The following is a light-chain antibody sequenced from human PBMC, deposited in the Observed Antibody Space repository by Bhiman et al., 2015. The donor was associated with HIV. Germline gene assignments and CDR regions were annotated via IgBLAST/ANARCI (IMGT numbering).Light chain of an antibody. Sequence: QSVLTQPPSASGTPGQRVTISCSGSSSNIGNNYVYWYHQLPGTTPKLLIYRDNQRPSGVPDRFSGSKSGTSASLAISGLRSEDEADYYCAAWDDSLSGRVFGTGTKVTVL. CDR3: AAWDDSLSGRV. J-gene: IGLJ1*01. CDR1: SSNIGNNY. V-gene: IGLV1-47*01. CDR2: RDN.